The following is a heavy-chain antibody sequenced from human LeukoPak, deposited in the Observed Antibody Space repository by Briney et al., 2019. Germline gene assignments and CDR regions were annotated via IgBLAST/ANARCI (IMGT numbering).Heavy chain of an antibody. Sequence: PSETLSLTCTVSGGSISSYYWSWIRQPAGKGLEWIGRIHASGSTVYNPSLMSRVTISLDTSKNQFSLKVTSVTAADTAAYYCARNYDSGHWYFDLWGRGTLLTVSS. J-gene: IGHJ2*01. V-gene: IGHV4-4*07. CDR3: ARNYDSGHWYFDL. CDR2: IHASGST. D-gene: IGHD3-16*01. CDR1: GGSISSYY.